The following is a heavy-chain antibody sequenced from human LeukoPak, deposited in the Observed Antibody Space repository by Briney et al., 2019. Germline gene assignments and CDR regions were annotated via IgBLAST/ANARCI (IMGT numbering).Heavy chain of an antibody. CDR3: ARPRTSSGQTYYYYYYGMDV. V-gene: IGHV3-43*02. J-gene: IGHJ6*02. D-gene: IGHD6-19*01. Sequence: GVSLRLSCAASGFTFEDYAMHWVRQAPGKGREWVSFISGDGGSTYYADSVKGRFTISRDNSKNSLFLQMNSLRTEDTALYYCARPRTSSGQTYYYYYYGMDVWGHGTTVTVSS. CDR1: GFTFEDYA. CDR2: ISGDGGST.